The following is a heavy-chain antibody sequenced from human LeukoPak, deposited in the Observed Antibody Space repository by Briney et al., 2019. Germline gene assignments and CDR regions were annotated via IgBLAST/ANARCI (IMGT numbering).Heavy chain of an antibody. J-gene: IGHJ3*02. V-gene: IGHV4-59*01. CDR1: GGSISSYY. Sequence: PSETLSLTCSVSGGSISSYYWSWIRQSPGKGLEWMGFIYNTGGTYYNPSLKSRLTISLDVSKNQFSLNLSSVTAADAAVYYCARDSGYGGNSEAFDIWGQGTMVTVSS. CDR3: ARDSGYGGNSEAFDI. D-gene: IGHD4-23*01. CDR2: IYNTGGT.